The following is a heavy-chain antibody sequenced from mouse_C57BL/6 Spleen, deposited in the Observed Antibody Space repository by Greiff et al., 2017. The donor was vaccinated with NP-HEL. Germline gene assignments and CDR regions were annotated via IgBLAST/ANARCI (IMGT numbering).Heavy chain of an antibody. CDR1: GYTFTSYT. D-gene: IGHD1-1*01. CDR3: AGGGSSYGAMDY. J-gene: IGHJ4*01. V-gene: IGHV1-4*01. CDR2: INPSSGYT. Sequence: VKLVESGAELARPGASVKMSCKASGYTFTSYTMHWVKQRPGQGLEWIGYINPSSGYTKYNQKFKDKATLTADKSSSTAYMQLSSLTSEDSAVYYCAGGGSSYGAMDYWGQGTSVTVSS.